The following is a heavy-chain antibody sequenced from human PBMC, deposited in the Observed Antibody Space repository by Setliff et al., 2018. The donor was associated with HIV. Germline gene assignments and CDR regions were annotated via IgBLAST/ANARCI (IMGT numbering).Heavy chain of an antibody. D-gene: IGHD3-22*01. Sequence: GGSLRLSCAVSGFSLGDFGISWVRQAPGKGLEWVSTVAGNAVNTYHADSVKGRFTIARDNSKNTLYLQMNSLRAEDTAVYFCAKGFYYDSGDGRVRAFDIWGQGTMVTVSS. V-gene: IGHV3-23*01. CDR2: VAGNAVNT. CDR1: GFSLGDFG. CDR3: AKGFYYDSGDGRVRAFDI. J-gene: IGHJ3*02.